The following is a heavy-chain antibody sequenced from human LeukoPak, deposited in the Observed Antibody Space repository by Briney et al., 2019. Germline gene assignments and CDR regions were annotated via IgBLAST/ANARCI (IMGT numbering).Heavy chain of an antibody. CDR3: ARGGHMVRGVPFDY. CDR1: GGSISSSNYN. J-gene: IGHJ4*02. V-gene: IGHV4-39*07. D-gene: IGHD3-10*01. CDR2: IHYSGST. Sequence: SETLSLTCTVSGGSISSSNYNWGWIRQPPGKGLEWIGSIHYSGSTHYNPSLKSRVTISVDTSKNQFSLKLSSVTAADTAVYYCARGGHMVRGVPFDYWGQGTLVTVSS.